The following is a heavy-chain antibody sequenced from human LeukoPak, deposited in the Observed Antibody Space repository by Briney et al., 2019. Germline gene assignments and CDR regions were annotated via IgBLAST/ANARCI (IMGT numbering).Heavy chain of an antibody. D-gene: IGHD6-6*01. CDR2: INWNGGST. Sequence: PGGSLRLSCAASGFTFDDYGMSWVRQAPGKGLEWVSDINWNGGSTGYADSVKGRFTISRDNAKNSLYLQMNSLRAEDTALYHCARDGSSSPRNYAFDIWGQGTMVTVSS. CDR3: ARDGSSSPRNYAFDI. CDR1: GFTFDDYG. V-gene: IGHV3-20*01. J-gene: IGHJ3*02.